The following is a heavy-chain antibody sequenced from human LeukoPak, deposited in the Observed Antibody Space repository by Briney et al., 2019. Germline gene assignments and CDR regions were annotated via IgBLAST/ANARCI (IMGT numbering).Heavy chain of an antibody. D-gene: IGHD4-17*01. CDR3: ARGAYGDYDS. CDR2: IGAGADST. V-gene: IGHV3-23*01. CDR1: TFTFSSYA. Sequence: GGSLRLSCAASTFTFSSYAMSWVRQAPGKGLEWVSAIGAGADSTYYADSVQGRFTISRDNSKNTLFLQMSGLRAEDTAVYFGARGAYGDYDSWGQGTLVTVSS. J-gene: IGHJ5*01.